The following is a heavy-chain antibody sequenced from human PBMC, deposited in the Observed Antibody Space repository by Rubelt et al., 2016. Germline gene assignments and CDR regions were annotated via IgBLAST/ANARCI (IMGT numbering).Heavy chain of an antibody. CDR3: ARVTRSIEADNYYYYHGMDV. J-gene: IGHJ6*02. CDR2: INHSGST. D-gene: IGHD6-13*01. CDR1: GGSFSGYY. Sequence: QVQLQQWGAGLLKPSETLSLTCAVYGGSFSGYYWSWIRQPPGKGLEWIGEINHSGSTNYNPSLESRVTTSVDTSNNQVSLKWRSVNAADTAVNYWARVTRSIEADNYYYYHGMDVWGQGTTVTVSS. V-gene: IGHV4-34*01.